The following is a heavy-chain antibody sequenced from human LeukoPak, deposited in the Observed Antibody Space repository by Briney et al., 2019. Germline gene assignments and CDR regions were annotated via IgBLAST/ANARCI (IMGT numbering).Heavy chain of an antibody. CDR2: ISSSSSYI. CDR3: AREDYYYYYTDV. V-gene: IGHV3-21*01. Sequence: GGSLRLSCAASGFTFSSYSMNWVRQAPGKGLEWVSSISSSSSYIYYADSVKGRFTISRGNAKNSLYLQMNSLRAEDTAVYYCAREDYYYYYTDVWGKGTTVTISS. CDR1: GFTFSSYS. J-gene: IGHJ6*03.